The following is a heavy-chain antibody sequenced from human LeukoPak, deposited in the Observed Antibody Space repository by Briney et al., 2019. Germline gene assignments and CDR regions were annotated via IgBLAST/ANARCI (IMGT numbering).Heavy chain of an antibody. Sequence: SVKVSCKASGGTFSSYAISWVRQAPGQGVEWMGRIIPILGIANYAQKFQGRVTITADKSTSTAYMELSSLRSEDTALYHCAGFPQSAYFGYWGQGTLVTVSS. CDR2: IIPILGIA. J-gene: IGHJ4*02. V-gene: IGHV1-69*04. CDR1: GGTFSSYA. CDR3: AGFPQSAYFGY. D-gene: IGHD3-16*01.